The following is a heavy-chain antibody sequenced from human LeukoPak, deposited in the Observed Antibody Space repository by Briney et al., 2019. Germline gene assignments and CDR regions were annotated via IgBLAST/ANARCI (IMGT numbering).Heavy chain of an antibody. D-gene: IGHD2-2*01. CDR2: ISAYNGNT. Sequence: ASVKVSCKASGYTFTSYGISWVRQAPGQGLEWMGWISAYNGNTNYAQKLQGRVTMTTDTSTSTAYMELRSLRSDDTAVYYCASQIYNCSSTSCYDYYYGMDVWGQGTTVTVSS. V-gene: IGHV1-18*01. CDR3: ASQIYNCSSTSCYDYYYGMDV. J-gene: IGHJ6*02. CDR1: GYTFTSYG.